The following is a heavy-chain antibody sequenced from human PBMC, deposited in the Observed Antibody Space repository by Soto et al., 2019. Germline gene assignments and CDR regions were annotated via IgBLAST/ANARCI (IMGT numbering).Heavy chain of an antibody. D-gene: IGHD2-21*02. CDR2: IYYSGST. CDR3: ARLNTNDWYSFDY. J-gene: IGHJ4*02. V-gene: IGHV4-59*08. CDR1: DNSISSFY. Sequence: PSETLSLTCTVSDNSISSFYWSWIRQPPGKGLEWIGYIYYSGSTNYDPSLKSRVTISVDTSKNQFSLKLTSVTAADTAVYYCARLNTNDWYSFDYWGQGALVTVSS.